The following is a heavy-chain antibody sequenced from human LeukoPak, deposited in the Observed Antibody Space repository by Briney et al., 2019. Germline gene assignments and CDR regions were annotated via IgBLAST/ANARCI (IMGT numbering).Heavy chain of an antibody. D-gene: IGHD2-21*01. J-gene: IGHJ4*02. CDR1: GFXXSSYG. CDR2: VSYDGSK. CDR3: AKDLNRGLPDY. V-gene: IGHV3-30*18. Sequence: GSXXLXXAASGFXXSSYGMHWVRQAPGKGLEWVAVVSYDGSKYYSDSVKGRFTISRDNSKNTLYLQMSSLRAEDTAVYYCAKDLNRGLPDYWGQGTLVTVSS.